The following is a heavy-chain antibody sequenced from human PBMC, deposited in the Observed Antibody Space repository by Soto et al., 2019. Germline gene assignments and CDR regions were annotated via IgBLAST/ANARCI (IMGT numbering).Heavy chain of an antibody. CDR1: GGTFSSYT. Sequence: QVQLVQSGAEVKQPGSSVKVSCKASGGTFSSYTISWVRQAPGQGLEWMGRIIPILGIANYAQKFQGRVTMTADKSTSTADRELSSLRSEDTAVYYCAREPDYGDYGTRGGFDIWGQGTMVTVSS. V-gene: IGHV1-69*08. D-gene: IGHD4-17*01. CDR3: AREPDYGDYGTRGGFDI. J-gene: IGHJ3*02. CDR2: IIPILGIA.